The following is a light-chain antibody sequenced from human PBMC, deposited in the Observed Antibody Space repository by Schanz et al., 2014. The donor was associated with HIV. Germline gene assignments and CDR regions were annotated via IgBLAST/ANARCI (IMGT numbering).Light chain of an antibody. CDR3: SSYGGGDTLL. V-gene: IGLV1-40*01. CDR1: SSNIGAGYD. CDR2: GNN. Sequence: QSVLTQPPSVSGAPGQRVTISCTGSSSNIGAGYDVHWYKQLPETAPKLLMFGNNNRPSGVPDRYSGSKSDTSASLAISGLQSEDEADYYCSSYGGGDTLLFGGGTKLTVL. J-gene: IGLJ3*02.